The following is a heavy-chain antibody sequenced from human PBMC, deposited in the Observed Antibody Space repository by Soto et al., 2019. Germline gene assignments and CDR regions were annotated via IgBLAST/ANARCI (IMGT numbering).Heavy chain of an antibody. CDR1: GFSFSNSW. D-gene: IGHD3-22*01. CDR2: VKSNSDGGTT. V-gene: IGHV3-15*07. Sequence: EVQLVESGGGLVKPGGSLRLSCAASGFSFSNSWMNWVRQAPGKGLEWVGRVKSNSDGGTTDYAAPVKGRFTISRDDSRNTLYLQMTSLKPGDTAVYYCATPGYSSGYYLAYWGQGTLVTVST. J-gene: IGHJ4*02. CDR3: ATPGYSSGYYLAY.